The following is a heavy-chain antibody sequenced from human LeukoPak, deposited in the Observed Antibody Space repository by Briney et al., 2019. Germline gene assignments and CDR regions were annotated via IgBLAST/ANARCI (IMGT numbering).Heavy chain of an antibody. D-gene: IGHD6-13*01. CDR1: GYTFTSYA. V-gene: IGHV7-4-1*02. CDR3: ARTKAAADPYYYYGMDV. CDR2: IYTNTGNP. J-gene: IGHJ6*02. Sequence: ASVKVSCKASGYTFTSYAMNWVRQAPGQGLEWMGWIYTNTGNPTYAQGFTGRFVFSLDTSVSTAYLQISSLKAEDTAVYYCARTKAAADPYYYYGMDVWGQGTTVTVSS.